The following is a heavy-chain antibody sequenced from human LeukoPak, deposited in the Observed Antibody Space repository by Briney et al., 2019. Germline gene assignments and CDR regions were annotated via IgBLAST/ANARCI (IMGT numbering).Heavy chain of an antibody. CDR2: ISAYNGNT. V-gene: IGHV1-18*01. CDR1: GYTFTSYG. D-gene: IGHD3-22*01. Sequence: ASVKVSCKASGYTFTSYGISWVRQAPGQGLEWMGWISAYNGNTNYAQKLQGRVTMTRDTSTSTVYMELSSLRSEDTAVYYCARVAASKYYYDSSGYYDYWGQGTLVTVSS. J-gene: IGHJ4*02. CDR3: ARVAASKYYYDSSGYYDY.